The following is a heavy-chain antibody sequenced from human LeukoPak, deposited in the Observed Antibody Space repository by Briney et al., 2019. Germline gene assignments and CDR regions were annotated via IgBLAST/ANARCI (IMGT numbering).Heavy chain of an antibody. CDR3: ARDHNWAFDY. Sequence: PGGSLRLSCAASGLIFSDYSINWVRQAPGKGLEWVAYIRSSSRGTIYYADSVKGRFTISRDNAKNSLYLQMNSLRAEDTAVYYCARDHNWAFDYWGQGTLVTVSS. J-gene: IGHJ4*02. V-gene: IGHV3-48*01. CDR2: IRSSSRGTI. CDR1: GLIFSDYS. D-gene: IGHD1-1*01.